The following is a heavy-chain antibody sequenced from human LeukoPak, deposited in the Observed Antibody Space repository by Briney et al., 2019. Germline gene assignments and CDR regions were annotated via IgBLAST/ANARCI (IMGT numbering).Heavy chain of an antibody. V-gene: IGHV1-24*01. CDR3: ATGPKTGSGSIAFDM. D-gene: IGHD3-10*01. J-gene: IGHJ3*02. CDR1: GYTLTELS. Sequence: ASVKVSCKVSGYTLTELSMHWVQQAPGKGLEWMGGFDPEDGETMYAQKFQGRMTKTEDTSSDTGYMELSSLRSEDTAVYFCATGPKTGSGSIAFDMWGQGTTVSVSS. CDR2: FDPEDGET.